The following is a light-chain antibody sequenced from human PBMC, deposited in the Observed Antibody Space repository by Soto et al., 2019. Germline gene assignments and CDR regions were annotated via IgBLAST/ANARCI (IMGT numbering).Light chain of an antibody. J-gene: IGKJ5*01. CDR2: GAS. V-gene: IGKV3-15*01. Sequence: EIVMTQSPATLSVSPGERATLSCRASQSGSSNLAWYRQKPGQAPRLLIFGASTRATGIPARFSGRGSGTEFTLTISSLQSEDFAVYYCQQYNDWPITFGQGTRLEIK. CDR3: QQYNDWPIT. CDR1: QSGSSN.